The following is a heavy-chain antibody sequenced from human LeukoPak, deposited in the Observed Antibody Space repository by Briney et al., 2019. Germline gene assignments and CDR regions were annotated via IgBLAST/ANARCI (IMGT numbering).Heavy chain of an antibody. CDR1: GYTFTGYY. J-gene: IGHJ3*02. CDR2: INPNSGGT. CDR3: ARDRVRRDAFDI. V-gene: IGHV1-2*06. Sequence: ASVKVSCKASGYTFTGYYMHWVRQAPGQGLEWMVRINPNSGGTNYAQKFQGRVTMTRDTSISTAYMELRRLRSDDTAVYYCARDRVRRDAFDIWGQGTMVTVSS. D-gene: IGHD2-2*01.